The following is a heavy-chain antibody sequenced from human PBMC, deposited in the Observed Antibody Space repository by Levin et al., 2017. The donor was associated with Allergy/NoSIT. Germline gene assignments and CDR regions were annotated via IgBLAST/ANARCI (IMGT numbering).Heavy chain of an antibody. Sequence: GASVKVSCGASGFTFSSYSMNWVRQAPGKGLEWVSYISSSSYTIHYADSVKGRFTISRDNAKNSLYLQMNSLRDEDTAVYYCARDGGTYGDYPFSAHWGQGTLVTVSS. J-gene: IGHJ4*02. D-gene: IGHD4-17*01. V-gene: IGHV3-48*02. CDR1: GFTFSSYS. CDR2: ISSSSYTI. CDR3: ARDGGTYGDYPFSAH.